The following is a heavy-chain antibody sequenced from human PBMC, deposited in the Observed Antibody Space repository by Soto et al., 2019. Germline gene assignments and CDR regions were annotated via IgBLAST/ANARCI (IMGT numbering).Heavy chain of an antibody. CDR1: GFTFDDYT. Sequence: GGSLRLSCAASGFTFDDYTMHWVRQAPGKGLEWVSLISWDGGSTYYADSVKGRFTISRDNSKNSLYLQMNSLRTEDTALYYCAKIGGYDSSGYYNDAFDIWGQGTMVTVSS. CDR3: AKIGGYDSSGYYNDAFDI. J-gene: IGHJ3*02. CDR2: ISWDGGST. V-gene: IGHV3-43*01. D-gene: IGHD3-22*01.